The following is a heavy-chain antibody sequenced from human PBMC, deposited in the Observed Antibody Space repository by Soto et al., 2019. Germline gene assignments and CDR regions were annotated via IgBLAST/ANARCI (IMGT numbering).Heavy chain of an antibody. J-gene: IGHJ4*02. CDR3: ARDSSFDDSSGYLDY. CDR2: IKQDGSEK. V-gene: IGHV3-7*01. CDR1: GFTFSRYW. D-gene: IGHD3-22*01. Sequence: EVQLVESGGGLVQPGGSLRLSCAASGFTFSRYWMSWVRQAPGKGLEWVANIKQDGSEKYYVDSVKGRFTISRDNAKNSLYLQMNSLTAEDTAVYYCARDSSFDDSSGYLDYWGQGTLVTVSS.